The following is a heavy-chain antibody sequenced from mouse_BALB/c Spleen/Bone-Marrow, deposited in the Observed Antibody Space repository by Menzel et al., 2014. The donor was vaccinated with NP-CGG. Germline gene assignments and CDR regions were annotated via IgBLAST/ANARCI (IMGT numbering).Heavy chain of an antibody. CDR2: IRNKANGYTT. D-gene: IGHD2-2*01. CDR1: GFTFTGYY. CDR3: ARDGYDDY. Sequence: EVKLQESGGGLVQPGGSLRLSCATSGFTFTGYYMSWVRPPPGKALEWLGFIRNKANGYTTEYSASVKGRFTISRDNSQSILYLQMNTLRAEDSATYYCARDGYDDYWGQGTTLTVSS. V-gene: IGHV7-3*02. J-gene: IGHJ2*01.